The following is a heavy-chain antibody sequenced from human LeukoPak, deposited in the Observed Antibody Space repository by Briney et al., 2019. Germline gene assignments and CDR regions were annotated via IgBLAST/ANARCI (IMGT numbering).Heavy chain of an antibody. CDR2: ISWNSGSI. J-gene: IGHJ3*02. CDR1: GFTLDDYA. D-gene: IGHD6-19*01. V-gene: IGHV3-9*03. Sequence: GGSLRLSCAASGFTLDDYAMHWVRQAPGKGLEWVSGISWNSGSIGYADSVKGRFTISRDNAKNSLYLQMNSLRAEDMALYYCAKDIRAVAGASSAFDIWGQGTMVTVSS. CDR3: AKDIRAVAGASSAFDI.